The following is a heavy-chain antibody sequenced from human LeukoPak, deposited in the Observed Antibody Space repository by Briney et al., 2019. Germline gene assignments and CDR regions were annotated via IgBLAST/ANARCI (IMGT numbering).Heavy chain of an antibody. CDR2: IYYSGST. D-gene: IGHD3-3*01. CDR3: ARSNFDFFDS. Sequence: SETLSLTCTVSGHSISSGYYWGWIRQPPGKGLEWIGSIYYSGSTYYNPSLKSRVTISLDTAKNQFSLKLTSMTAADTAVYFCARSNFDFFDSWGQGALVTVSS. CDR1: GHSISSGYY. J-gene: IGHJ5*01. V-gene: IGHV4-38-2*02.